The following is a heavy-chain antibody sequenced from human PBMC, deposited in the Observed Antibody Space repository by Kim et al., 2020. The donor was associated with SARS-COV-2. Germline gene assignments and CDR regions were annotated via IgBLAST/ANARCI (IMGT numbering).Heavy chain of an antibody. CDR2: IQYSGST. CDR3: ARPRDYIRQGFDP. Sequence: SETLSLTCTVSGGSISSDSYYWGWIRQPPGKGLEWIGSIQYSGSTYYNPSLKSRVTISVDTSKNQFSLKLRSVTAADTAVYYWARPRDYIRQGFDPWGQGTLGTVSA. V-gene: IGHV4-39*01. J-gene: IGHJ5*02. CDR1: GGSISSDSYY. D-gene: IGHD4-17*01.